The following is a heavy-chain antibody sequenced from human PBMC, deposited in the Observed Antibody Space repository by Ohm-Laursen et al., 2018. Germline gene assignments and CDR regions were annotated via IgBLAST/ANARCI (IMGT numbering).Heavy chain of an antibody. CDR1: GYTFTSYY. CDR2: INPSGGST. V-gene: IGHV1-46*01. D-gene: IGHD2-2*01. CDR3: ATPYCSSTSCYFSSIAFDI. Sequence: ASVKVSCKASGYTFTSYYMHWVRQAPGQGLEWMGIINPSGGSTSYAQKFQGRVTMTRDTSTSTVYMELSSLRSEDTAVYYCATPYCSSTSCYFSSIAFDIWGQGTMVTVSS. J-gene: IGHJ3*02.